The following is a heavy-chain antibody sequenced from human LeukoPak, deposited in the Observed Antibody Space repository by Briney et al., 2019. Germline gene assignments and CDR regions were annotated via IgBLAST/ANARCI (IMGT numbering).Heavy chain of an antibody. CDR2: MNSNSDHT. CDR3: ARVASSSWYWSGSNNYYMDV. D-gene: IGHD6-13*01. CDR1: GYTFTSYD. J-gene: IGHJ6*03. V-gene: IGHV1-8*01. Sequence: GASVKVSCKASGYTFTSYDINWVRQATGQGLEWMGWMNSNSDHTGYAQKFQGRVTITRNTSISTAYMELSSLRSEDTAVYYCARVASSSWYWSGSNNYYMDVWGKGTTVTVSS.